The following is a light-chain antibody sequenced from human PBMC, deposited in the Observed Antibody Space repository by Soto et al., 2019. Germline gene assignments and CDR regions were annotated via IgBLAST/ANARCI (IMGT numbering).Light chain of an antibody. CDR1: QSVLYSSNNKNY. Sequence: DIVMTQCPYSLPVYLGERATINCKSSQSVLYSSNNKNYLAWYQQKPGQPPKLLIYWASTRESGVPDRFSGSGSGTDFALTISSLQAEDVAVYYCQQYYSISITFGQGTRLEIK. CDR2: WAS. V-gene: IGKV4-1*01. CDR3: QQYYSISIT. J-gene: IGKJ5*01.